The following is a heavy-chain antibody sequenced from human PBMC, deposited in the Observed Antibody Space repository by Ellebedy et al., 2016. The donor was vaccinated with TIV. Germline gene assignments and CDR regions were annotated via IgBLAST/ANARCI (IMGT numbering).Heavy chain of an antibody. CDR3: ARNSGWSIDY. Sequence: GESLKISCAASEFTFSTYSMNWVRQAPGKGLEWVSSISSTSTYTFYADSVKGRFTISRDNAKNSLYLQMNSLRAEDTAVYYCARNSGWSIDYWGLGTLVTVSS. V-gene: IGHV3-21*01. J-gene: IGHJ4*02. D-gene: IGHD6-19*01. CDR2: ISSTSTYT. CDR1: EFTFSTYS.